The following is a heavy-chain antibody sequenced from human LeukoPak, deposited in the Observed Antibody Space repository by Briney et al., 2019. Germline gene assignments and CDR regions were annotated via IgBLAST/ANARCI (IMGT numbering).Heavy chain of an antibody. CDR1: GDTFTNLA. J-gene: IGHJ4*02. D-gene: IGHD5-24*01. V-gene: IGHV1-69*04. CDR3: ARPPPRLDGYILNY. Sequence: SVKDSCKASGDTFTNLAISWVRRAPGQGLEWMGRIIPTTGLANYAQKFQGRVTITADKSTSTAYLELSSLRSEDTAVYYCARPPPRLDGYILNYWSQGTLVTVSS. CDR2: IIPTTGLA.